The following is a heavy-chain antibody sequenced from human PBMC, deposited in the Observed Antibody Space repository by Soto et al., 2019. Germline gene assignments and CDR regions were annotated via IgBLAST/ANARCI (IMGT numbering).Heavy chain of an antibody. D-gene: IGHD3-22*01. CDR2: ISSSSSYI. J-gene: IGHJ4*02. CDR1: GFTFSTYS. CDR3: VRGDGDYYDGNGYLGRH. V-gene: IGHV3-21*01. Sequence: GGSLRLSCAASGFTFSTYSMNWVRQAPGKGLEWVSSISSSSSYIYYADSLEGRLTISRDNAKNTLYLQMNSLRAEDTAVYYCVRGDGDYYDGNGYLGRHWGQGTLVTVSS.